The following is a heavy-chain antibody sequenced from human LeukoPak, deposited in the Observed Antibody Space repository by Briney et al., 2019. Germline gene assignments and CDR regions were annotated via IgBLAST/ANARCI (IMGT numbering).Heavy chain of an antibody. CDR1: GFTFSSFW. V-gene: IGHV3-7*05. J-gene: IGHJ4*02. CDR3: ARDSPGIMIFGVVTPN. D-gene: IGHD3-3*01. Sequence: GGSLTLSCVASGFTFSSFWMSWVRQAPGKGLEWVAKIIQDGSEKYYVDSVKGRFTISRDNAKNSLYLQMNSLRAEDTAVYYCARDSPGIMIFGVVTPNGGQGTLVTVSS. CDR2: IIQDGSEK.